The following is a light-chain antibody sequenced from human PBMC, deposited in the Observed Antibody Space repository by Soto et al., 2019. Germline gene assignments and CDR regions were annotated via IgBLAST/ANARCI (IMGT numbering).Light chain of an antibody. CDR3: LRAISVQYT. CDR1: QDIRNN. J-gene: IGKJ2*01. Sequence: DIQMTQSPSSLSASVGDRVTIICRASQDIRNNLGWFQQKPGKAPKRLIYAASSLESGVPSRFSGSGSGTEFALTFSCLQHGDFASSYRLRAISVQYTFGQGTQQESK. CDR2: AAS. V-gene: IGKV1-17*01.